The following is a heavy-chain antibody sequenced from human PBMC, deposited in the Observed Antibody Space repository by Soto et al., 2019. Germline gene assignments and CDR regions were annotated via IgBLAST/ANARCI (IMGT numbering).Heavy chain of an antibody. CDR2: ISGSGGRT. V-gene: IGHV3-23*01. J-gene: IGHJ4*02. CDR3: AKDGGSILTGYYPDY. D-gene: IGHD3-9*01. Sequence: EVQLLESGGGLVQPGGSLRLSCAASGFTFSSYAMSWVRQAPGKGLEWVSAISGSGGRTYYADSVKGRFTISRDNSKNTLYLQMNSLRAEDMAVYYCAKDGGSILTGYYPDYWGQGTLVTVSS. CDR1: GFTFSSYA.